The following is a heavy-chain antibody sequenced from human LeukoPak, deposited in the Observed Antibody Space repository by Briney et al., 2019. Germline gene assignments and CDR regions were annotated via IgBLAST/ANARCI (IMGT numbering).Heavy chain of an antibody. D-gene: IGHD6-13*01. CDR2: ISGSGGST. J-gene: IGHJ4*02. CDR1: GFTFSSYA. CDR3: AKVDSSSWSAPFDY. Sequence: GGSLRLSCAASGFTFSSYAMNWVRQALGKGLEWVSAISGSGGSTYYADSVKGRSTISRDNSKNTLYLQMNSLRAEDTAIYYCAKVDSSSWSAPFDYWGQGTLVTVSS. V-gene: IGHV3-23*01.